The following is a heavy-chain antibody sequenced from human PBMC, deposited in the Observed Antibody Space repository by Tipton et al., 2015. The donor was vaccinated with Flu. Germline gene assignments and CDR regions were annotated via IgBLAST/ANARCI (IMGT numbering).Heavy chain of an antibody. CDR2: IKQDGSAK. J-gene: IGHJ6*02. CDR1: EFTFSKSW. V-gene: IGHV3-7*01. D-gene: IGHD2-21*02. CDR3: ARALSWATDWYSAMDV. Sequence: SLRLSCVHSEFTFSKSWMSWVRQAPGKGLEWVANIKQDGSAKNYVGSVAGRFTIYRDNAKDSLYLQMNSLRVEDTAVYYCARALSWATDWYSAMDVWGQGTTVTVSS.